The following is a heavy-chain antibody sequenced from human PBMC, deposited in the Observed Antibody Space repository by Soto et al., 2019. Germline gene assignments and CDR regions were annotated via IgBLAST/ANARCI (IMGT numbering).Heavy chain of an antibody. D-gene: IGHD3-10*01. CDR1: GGSISSGGYY. CDR2: IHHSGST. J-gene: IGHJ1*01. Sequence: QVQLQESGPGLVKASQTLFLTCNVSGGSISSGGYYWTWIRQHPGKGLEWIGNIHHSGSTFYNPSLKSRVSISVDTSKNQFSLKLSSVTAADTAVYFCVRGVLSWGQGTLGTVSS. V-gene: IGHV4-31*03. CDR3: VRGVLS.